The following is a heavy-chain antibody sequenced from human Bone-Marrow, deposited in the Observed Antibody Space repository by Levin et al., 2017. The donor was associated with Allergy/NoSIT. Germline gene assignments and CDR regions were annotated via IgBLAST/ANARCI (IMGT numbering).Heavy chain of an antibody. D-gene: IGHD2-21*02. CDR3: ARVHCSGDCYQANWFSDL. CDR2: IRRIRYGGTT. J-gene: IGHJ2*01. V-gene: IGHV3-49*03. Sequence: PSGGSLRLSCAASGFSFTEYTMAWFRQAPGKGLEWLGLIRRIRYGGTTEYAASVRGRSTIFRSDSKFIAYLQLSSLRAEDTAMYYCARVHCSGDCYQANWFSDLWGRGTQVTVSS. CDR1: GFSFTEYT.